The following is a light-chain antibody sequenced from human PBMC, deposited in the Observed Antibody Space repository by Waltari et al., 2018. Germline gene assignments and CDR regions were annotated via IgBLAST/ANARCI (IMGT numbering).Light chain of an antibody. CDR3: SSYTSSSTYV. J-gene: IGLJ1*01. V-gene: IGLV2-14*01. CDR2: DVS. Sequence: HSVLTQPASVSGSPGQSITISCTGTSSDVGGYNYVSWYQQYPGKAPKLIIYDVSHWPSGVSHRFSGSKSGDTASLTISGLQAEDEADYYCSSYTSSSTYVFGTGTKVTVL. CDR1: SSDVGGYNY.